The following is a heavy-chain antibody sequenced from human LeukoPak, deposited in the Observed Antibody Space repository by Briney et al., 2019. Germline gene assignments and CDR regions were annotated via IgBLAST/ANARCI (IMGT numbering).Heavy chain of an antibody. D-gene: IGHD2-15*01. CDR2: IYYSGST. Sequence: SETLPLTCTVSGGSISSSSYYWGWIRQPPGKGLEWIGSIYYSGSTYYNPSLKSRVTISVDTSKNQFSLKLSSVTAADTAVYYCATRYCSGGSCYGFDYWGQGTLVTVSS. V-gene: IGHV4-39*01. J-gene: IGHJ4*02. CDR1: GGSISSSSYY. CDR3: ATRYCSGGSCYGFDY.